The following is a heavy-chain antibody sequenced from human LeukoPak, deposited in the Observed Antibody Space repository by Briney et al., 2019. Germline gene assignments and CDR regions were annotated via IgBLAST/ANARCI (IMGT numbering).Heavy chain of an antibody. Sequence: GESLKISCKGSGYSFTSCWIGWVRQMPGKGLEWMGIIYPGDSDTRYSPSFQGQVTISADKSISTAYLQWSSLKASDTAMYYCARRAYDFWSGYYTGGGRRLYYFDYWGQGTLVTVSS. V-gene: IGHV5-51*01. CDR2: IYPGDSDT. CDR1: GYSFTSCW. CDR3: ARRAYDFWSGYYTGGGRRLYYFDY. J-gene: IGHJ4*02. D-gene: IGHD3-3*01.